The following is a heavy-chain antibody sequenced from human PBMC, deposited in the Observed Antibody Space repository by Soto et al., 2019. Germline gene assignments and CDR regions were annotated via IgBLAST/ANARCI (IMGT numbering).Heavy chain of an antibody. V-gene: IGHV2-5*02. CDR2: IFWDNDK. J-gene: IGHJ5*02. CDR1: GFSLETGGVV. Sequence: SGPTLVNPTQTLTLTCNFSGFSLETGGVVVGWFRQPPGKALEWLAIIFWDNDKRYNPSLTSSLTVTKDTSKNQVVLTMTNMDPVDTATYYCAHRTYDSSSSTQFDPWGQGTLVTVSS. CDR3: AHRTYDSSSSTQFDP. D-gene: IGHD3-3*01.